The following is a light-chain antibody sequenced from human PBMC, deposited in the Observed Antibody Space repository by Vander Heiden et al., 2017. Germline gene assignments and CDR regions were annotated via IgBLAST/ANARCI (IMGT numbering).Light chain of an antibody. J-gene: IGKJ1*01. V-gene: IGKV1-8*01. CDR2: AAS. Sequence: AIRITQSPSSLSASTGDRVTITCRASQGISSYLAWYQQKPGKAPKLLIYAASTLQSGVPSRFSGSGSGTDFTLTISCLQSEDIATYYCQQYESYPRTFGQGTKLEIK. CDR3: QQYESYPRT. CDR1: QGISSY.